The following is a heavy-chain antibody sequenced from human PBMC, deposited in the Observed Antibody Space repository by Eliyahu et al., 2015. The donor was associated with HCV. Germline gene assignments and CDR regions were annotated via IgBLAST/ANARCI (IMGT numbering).Heavy chain of an antibody. CDR3: VKDMMTLYFYNYMDV. D-gene: IGHD3-16*01. CDR1: GFTFEDYA. CDR2: INWNSGYI. V-gene: IGHV3-9*01. Sequence: EMQVVESGGGLVQPGRSLRLSCATSGFTFEDYAMHWVRQAPGKGLEWVSGINWNSGYIGYGDSVKGRFTISRDNAKNSLYLQMNSLRAEDTALYYCVKDMMTLYFYNYMDVWGKGTTVTVSS. J-gene: IGHJ6*03.